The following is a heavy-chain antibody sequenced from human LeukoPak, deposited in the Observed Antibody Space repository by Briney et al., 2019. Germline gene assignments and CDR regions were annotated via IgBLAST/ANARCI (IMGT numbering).Heavy chain of an antibody. CDR2: IWYGGSNK. D-gene: IGHD5-24*01. CDR1: GFTFSSYG. V-gene: IGHV3-33*01. J-gene: IGHJ4*02. Sequence: GGSLRLSCAASGFTFSSYGMHWVRQAPGKGLEWVAVIWYGGSNKYYADSVKGRFTISRDNSKNTLYLQMNSLRAEDTAVYYCARDLDGYNENYFDYWGQGTLVTVSS. CDR3: ARDLDGYNENYFDY.